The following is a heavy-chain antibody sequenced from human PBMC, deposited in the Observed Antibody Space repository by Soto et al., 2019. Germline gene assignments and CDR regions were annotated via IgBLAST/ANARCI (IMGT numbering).Heavy chain of an antibody. V-gene: IGHV3-23*01. CDR2: ISGSGGST. D-gene: IGHD3-10*01. J-gene: IGHJ4*02. CDR1: GFTYSSYA. Sequence: EVQLLESGGGLVQPGGSLRLSCAASGFTYSSYAMSWVRQAPGKGLEWVSGISGSGGSTYYADSVKGRFTISRDNAKNSLYLQMNSLRAEDTAVYYGAKSYFSSGSYRHYFDYWGQGTLVTVSS. CDR3: AKSYFSSGSYRHYFDY.